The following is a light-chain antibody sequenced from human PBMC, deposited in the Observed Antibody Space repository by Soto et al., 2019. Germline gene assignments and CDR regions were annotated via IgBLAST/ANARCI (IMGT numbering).Light chain of an antibody. V-gene: IGKV1-5*03. Sequence: DIQMTQSPSTLSGSVGDRVTITCQASQTISSWLAWYQQKPGKAPKLLIYKASTLKSGVPSRFSGSGSGTDFTLTISSLEPEDFAVYYCQQRSNWPLNTFGQGTRLEIK. CDR3: QQRSNWPLNT. J-gene: IGKJ5*01. CDR2: KAS. CDR1: QTISSW.